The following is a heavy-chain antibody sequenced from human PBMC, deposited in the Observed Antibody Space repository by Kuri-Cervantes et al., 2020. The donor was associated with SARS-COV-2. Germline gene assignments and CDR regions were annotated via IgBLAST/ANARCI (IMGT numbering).Heavy chain of an antibody. CDR3: ARHRGNFWSGYPASYGMDV. V-gene: IGHV5-10-1*01. CDR2: IDPSDSYT. CDR1: GYSFTSYW. J-gene: IGHJ6*02. D-gene: IGHD3-3*01. Sequence: KVSCKGSGYSFTSYWISWVRQMPGKGLEWMGRIDPSDSYTNYSPSFQGHVTISADKSISTAYLQWSSLKASDTAMYYCARHRGNFWSGYPASYGMDVWGQGTTVTVSS.